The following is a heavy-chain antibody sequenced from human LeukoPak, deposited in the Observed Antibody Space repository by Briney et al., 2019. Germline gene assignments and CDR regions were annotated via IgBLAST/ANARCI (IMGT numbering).Heavy chain of an antibody. CDR1: GFTFSSYS. CDR2: ISSSSSYI. D-gene: IGHD3-22*01. Sequence: GGSLRLSCAASGFTFSSYSMNWVRQAPGKGLEWVSSISSSSSYIYYADSVKGRFTISRDNAKNSLYLQMNSLRAEDTAVYYCARLCYYDSSGRRAFDIWGQGTMVTVSS. V-gene: IGHV3-21*01. J-gene: IGHJ3*02. CDR3: ARLCYYDSSGRRAFDI.